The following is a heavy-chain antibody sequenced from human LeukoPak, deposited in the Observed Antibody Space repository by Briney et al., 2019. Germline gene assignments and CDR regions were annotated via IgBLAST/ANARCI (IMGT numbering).Heavy chain of an antibody. CDR3: AELGITMIGGV. Sequence: GGSLRLSCAASGFTFSSYEMNWVRQAPGKGLEWISYISASGTLTHYADSMEGRFTISRDNTKNSLYLQMNSLRAEDAADYYCAELGITMIGGVWGKGTTVTISS. V-gene: IGHV3-48*03. CDR1: GFTFSSYE. J-gene: IGHJ6*04. CDR2: ISASGTLT. D-gene: IGHD3-10*02.